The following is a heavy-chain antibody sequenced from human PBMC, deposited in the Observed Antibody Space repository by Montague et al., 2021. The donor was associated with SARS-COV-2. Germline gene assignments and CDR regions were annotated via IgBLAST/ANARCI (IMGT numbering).Heavy chain of an antibody. D-gene: IGHD3-22*01. Sequence: TLSLTCTVSGGSITNNIDYWAWIRQPPGTGLEWIGSIYYTGNTYYXPSLKSRVTISVVTSKNHFTLKLSSVTAAETAVYYCARLKRYFDSSGSPSAFDFWGQGTKVTVSS. CDR2: IYYTGNT. CDR1: GGSITNNIDY. V-gene: IGHV4-39*02. J-gene: IGHJ3*01. CDR3: ARLKRYFDSSGSPSAFDF.